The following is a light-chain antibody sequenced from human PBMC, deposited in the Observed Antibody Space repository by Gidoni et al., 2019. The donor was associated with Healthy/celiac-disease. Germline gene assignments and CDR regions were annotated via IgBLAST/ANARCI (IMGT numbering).Light chain of an antibody. V-gene: IGLV3-19*01. CDR1: SLRSYY. CDR3: NSRDSSGNHWV. Sequence: SSELTQDPAVSVALGQTARITCQGDSLRSYYASWYQQKPGQAPVLVIYGKNNRPSGIPDRFSGPSSGNTASLTITGPQAEDEADYYCNSRDSSGNHWVFGGGTKLTVL. J-gene: IGLJ3*02. CDR2: GKN.